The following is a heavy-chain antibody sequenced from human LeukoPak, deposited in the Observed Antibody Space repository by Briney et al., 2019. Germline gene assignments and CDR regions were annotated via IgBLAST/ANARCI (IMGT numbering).Heavy chain of an antibody. D-gene: IGHD1-7*01. J-gene: IGHJ6*03. V-gene: IGHV3-53*01. Sequence: GGSLRLSCAASAFTVSSNYMSWVSQAPGKGLEWVSVIYSGGSTYYADSVKGRFTISRDNSKNTLYLQMNSLRAEDTAVYYCAGEGITGTTGYYYYMDVWGKGTTVTVSS. CDR3: AGEGITGTTGYYYYMDV. CDR1: AFTVSSNY. CDR2: IYSGGST.